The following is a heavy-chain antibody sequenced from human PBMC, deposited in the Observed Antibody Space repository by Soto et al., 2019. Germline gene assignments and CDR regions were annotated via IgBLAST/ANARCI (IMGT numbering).Heavy chain of an antibody. J-gene: IGHJ4*02. D-gene: IGHD3-16*01. V-gene: IGHV3-30*18. Sequence: QVQLVESGGGVVQPGRSLRLSCAASGFTFSSYGMHWVRQAPGKGLEWVAVISYDGSNKYYADSVKGRFTISRDNSKNTLYLQMNSLRAEDTAVYYCAERKWARGSYVEAGIDYWGQGTLVTVSS. CDR3: AERKWARGSYVEAGIDY. CDR1: GFTFSSYG. CDR2: ISYDGSNK.